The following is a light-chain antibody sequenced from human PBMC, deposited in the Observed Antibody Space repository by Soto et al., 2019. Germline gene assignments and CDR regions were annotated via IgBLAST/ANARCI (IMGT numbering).Light chain of an antibody. CDR2: QTS. J-gene: IGKJ1*01. CDR3: HQRQSWPRT. CDR1: QYINTR. V-gene: IGKV3-11*01. Sequence: EIVLTQSPATLSSFPGDRVTLSCRASQYINTRLAWYQHRPGQAPRLLISQTSLRAAGIPARFSASGSGTDFTLTISDVQPEDFALYYCHQRQSWPRTFGQGTRWISN.